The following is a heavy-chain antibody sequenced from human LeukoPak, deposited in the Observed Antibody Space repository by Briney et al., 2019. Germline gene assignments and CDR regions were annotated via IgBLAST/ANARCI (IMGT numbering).Heavy chain of an antibody. CDR3: ARNGRVRRVVKDLFEY. Sequence: ASVRVSCKTSGYTFTDYDITWVRQAPGQGLEWMGRVSPYNGNTYYSQRFQDRVIITKDSSTGTAYMDLRDLRTDDTAMYYCARNGRVRRVVKDLFEYWGQGTLVAVSS. J-gene: IGHJ4*02. CDR2: VSPYNGNT. CDR1: GYTFTDYD. V-gene: IGHV1-18*01. D-gene: IGHD3-10*01.